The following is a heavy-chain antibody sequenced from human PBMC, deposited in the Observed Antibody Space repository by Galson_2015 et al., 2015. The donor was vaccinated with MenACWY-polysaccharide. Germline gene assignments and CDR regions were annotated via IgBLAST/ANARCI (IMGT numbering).Heavy chain of an antibody. CDR3: TRGGQGRVPDN. D-gene: IGHD1-1*01. CDR2: IRKDGSEK. CDR1: GFTFKNYW. J-gene: IGHJ4*02. V-gene: IGHV3-7*01. Sequence: SLRLSCAVSGFTFKNYWMSWVRQAPGKGLEWVANIRKDGSEKYCVDSVKGRFTISRDNARNSLYLQMNGLRGEDTAVYYCTRGGQGRVPDNWGQGTLVTVSS.